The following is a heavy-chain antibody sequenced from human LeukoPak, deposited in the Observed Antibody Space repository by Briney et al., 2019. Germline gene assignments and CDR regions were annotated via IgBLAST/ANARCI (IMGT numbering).Heavy chain of an antibody. V-gene: IGHV3-21*01. CDR3: ASQIVATTLDY. CDR1: GFTFSSYS. D-gene: IGHD5-12*01. Sequence: GGSLRLSCAASGFTFSSYSMNWVRQAPGKGLEWVSSISSSSSYIYYADSVKGRFTISRDNARNSLYLQMNSLRAEDTAVYYCASQIVATTLDYWGQGTLVTVSS. CDR2: ISSSSSYI. J-gene: IGHJ4*02.